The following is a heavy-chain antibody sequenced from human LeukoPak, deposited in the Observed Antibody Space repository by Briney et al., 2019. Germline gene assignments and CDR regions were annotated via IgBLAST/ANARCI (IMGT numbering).Heavy chain of an antibody. J-gene: IGHJ4*02. Sequence: GGSLRLSCTASGFTVSGSDMSWVRQAPGKGLEWVSVTYSDGSTNYAESVKGRFTISRDNSKNTLYLQMNSPRAEDTAVYYCARHHVWGQGALVSVSS. V-gene: IGHV3-66*02. CDR3: ARHHV. CDR2: TYSDGST. CDR1: GFTVSGSD.